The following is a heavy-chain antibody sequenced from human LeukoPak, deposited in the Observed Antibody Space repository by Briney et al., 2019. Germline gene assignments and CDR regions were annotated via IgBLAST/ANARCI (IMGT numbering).Heavy chain of an antibody. CDR2: VNHSGST. CDR1: GGSFSGYY. CDR3: ARAGFPAFDI. V-gene: IGHV4-34*01. J-gene: IGHJ3*02. Sequence: SETLSLTCAVYGGSFSGYYWSWIRQPPGKGLEWIGEVNHSGSTNYNPSLKSRVTISVDTSKNQFSLKLSSVTAADTAVYYCARAGFPAFDIWGQGTMVTVSS. D-gene: IGHD1-1*01.